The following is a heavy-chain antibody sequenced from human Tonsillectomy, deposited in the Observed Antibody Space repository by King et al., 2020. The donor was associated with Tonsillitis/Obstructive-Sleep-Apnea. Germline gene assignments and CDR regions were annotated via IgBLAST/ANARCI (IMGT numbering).Heavy chain of an antibody. D-gene: IGHD2-21*01. Sequence: VQLVESGGGLVKPGGSLRLSCVASGFTFSDYYMSWIRQAPGKGLEWVSYISSSSSYTNYADSVKGRFTISRDNAKNSLYLQMNSLRAEDTAVYYCASAYCGGDCPPDYWGQGTLVTVSS. CDR2: ISSSSSYT. CDR1: GFTFSDYY. J-gene: IGHJ4*02. V-gene: IGHV3-11*05. CDR3: ASAYCGGDCPPDY.